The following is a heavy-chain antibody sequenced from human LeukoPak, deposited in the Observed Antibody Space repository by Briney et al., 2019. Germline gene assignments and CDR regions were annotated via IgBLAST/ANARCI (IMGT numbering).Heavy chain of an antibody. J-gene: IGHJ4*02. CDR2: IYYSGNT. D-gene: IGHD2/OR15-2a*01. CDR3: ARTFGPFDY. Sequence: GSLRLSCAASGFIFSSSWMSWIRQPPGKGLEWIGSIYYSGNTYYNPSLKSRVTISVDTSKNQFSLKLTSVTAADTAVYYCARTFGPFDYWGQGTLVTVSS. CDR1: GFIFSSSW. V-gene: IGHV4-39*01.